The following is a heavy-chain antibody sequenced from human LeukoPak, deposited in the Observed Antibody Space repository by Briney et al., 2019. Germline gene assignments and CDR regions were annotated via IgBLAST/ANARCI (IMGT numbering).Heavy chain of an antibody. Sequence: TGGSLRLSCAASGFTFSSYSMNWVRQAPGKGLEWVSSISSSSSYIYYADSVKGRFTISRDNAKNSLYLQMNSLRAEDTAVYYCARVQWGGFDYWGQGTLVTVSS. CDR2: ISSSSSYI. D-gene: IGHD6-19*01. CDR3: ARVQWGGFDY. V-gene: IGHV3-21*01. CDR1: GFTFSSYS. J-gene: IGHJ4*02.